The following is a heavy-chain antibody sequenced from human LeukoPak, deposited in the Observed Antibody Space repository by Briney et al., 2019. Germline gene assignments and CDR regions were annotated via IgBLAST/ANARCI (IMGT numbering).Heavy chain of an antibody. CDR1: GVSISTSNW. V-gene: IGHV4-4*02. CDR3: ARARRYSYGYDLTGYYYMDV. J-gene: IGHJ6*03. CDR2: LHHSGTA. Sequence: PSETLSLTCAVSGVSISTSNWWTWVRQSPVTGLEWIAELHHSGTANYNPSLKSRVTISVDTSKNQFSLKLSSVTAADTAVYYCARARRYSYGYDLTGYYYMDVWGKGTTVTISS. D-gene: IGHD5-18*01.